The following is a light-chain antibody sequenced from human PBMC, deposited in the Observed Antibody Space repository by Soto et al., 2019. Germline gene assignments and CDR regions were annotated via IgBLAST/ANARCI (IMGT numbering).Light chain of an antibody. CDR1: QDIRNE. J-gene: IGKJ1*01. Sequence: AIQMTQSPSSLSASVGDRVTITCQASQDIRNELGWYQQKPGKAPKVLIYTASSLQSGVPSRFSGSGAGTDFTLTISSLQPEDFATYYCLQDHNYPRTFGQGTKVEIK. CDR2: TAS. CDR3: LQDHNYPRT. V-gene: IGKV1-6*01.